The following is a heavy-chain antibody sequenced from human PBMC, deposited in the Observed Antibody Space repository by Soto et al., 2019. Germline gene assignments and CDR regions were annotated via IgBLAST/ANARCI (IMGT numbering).Heavy chain of an antibody. CDR2: FDPEDGET. Sequence: GASVKVSCKASGYSFITYGIGWVRQAPGQGLEWMGGFDPEDGETIYAQKFQGRVTMTEDTSTDTAYMELSSLRSEDTAVYYCSSYPGAFDIWGQGTMVTVSS. V-gene: IGHV1-24*01. CDR3: SSYPGAFDI. D-gene: IGHD2-2*01. CDR1: GYSFITYG. J-gene: IGHJ3*02.